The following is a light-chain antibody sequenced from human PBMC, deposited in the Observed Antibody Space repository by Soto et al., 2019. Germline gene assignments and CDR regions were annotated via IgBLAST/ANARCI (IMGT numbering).Light chain of an antibody. V-gene: IGLV1-47*02. CDR1: SSNIGSNY. CDR3: AAGDDSLSAVV. J-gene: IGLJ2*01. CDR2: SNN. Sequence: QSVLTQPPSASGTPGQRVTISCSGSSSNIGSNYVYWYQQLPGTAPKLLIYSNNQRPSGVPDLCSGSKSGTSASLAISGLRSEDEADYYSAAGDDSLSAVVFGGGTKLNVL.